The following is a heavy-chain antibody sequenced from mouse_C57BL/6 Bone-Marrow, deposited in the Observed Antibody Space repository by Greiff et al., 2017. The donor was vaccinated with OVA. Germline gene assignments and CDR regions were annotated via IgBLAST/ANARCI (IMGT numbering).Heavy chain of an antibody. V-gene: IGHV5-9-1*02. D-gene: IGHD1-1*01. CDR2: ISSGGDYI. CDR3: TRYYYGSSYAY. CDR1: GFTFSSYA. Sequence: EVHLVESGEGLVKPGGSLKLSCAASGFTFSSYAMSWVRQTPEKRLEWVAYISSGGDYIYYADTVKGRFTISRDNARNTLYLQMSSLKSEDTAMYYCTRYYYGSSYAYWGQGTLVTVSA. J-gene: IGHJ3*01.